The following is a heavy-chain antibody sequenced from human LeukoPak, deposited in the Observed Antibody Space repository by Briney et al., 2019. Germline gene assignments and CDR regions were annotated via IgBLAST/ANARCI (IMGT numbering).Heavy chain of an antibody. V-gene: IGHV4-61*02. CDR3: ARGLRFPNAFDI. CDR1: GGSISSGSYY. Sequence: SETLSLTCTVSGGSISSGSYYWSWIRQPAGKGLEWIGRIYTSGSTNYNPSLKSRVTISVDTSKNQFSLKLSSVTAADTAVYYCARGLRFPNAFDIWGQGTMVTVSS. D-gene: IGHD3-3*01. J-gene: IGHJ3*02. CDR2: IYTSGST.